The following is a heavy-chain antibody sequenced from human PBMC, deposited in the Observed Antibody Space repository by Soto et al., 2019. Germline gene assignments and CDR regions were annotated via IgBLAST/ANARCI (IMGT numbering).Heavy chain of an antibody. CDR2: IYSGGST. CDR1: GFTVSSNY. Sequence: GGSLRLSCAASGFTVSSNYMSWVRQAPGKGLEWVSVIYSGGSTYYADSVKGRFTISRDNSKNTLYLQMNSLRAEDTAVYYCAREDDYIWGSYRYSVYWGQGTLVTVSS. CDR3: AREDDYIWGSYRYSVY. D-gene: IGHD3-16*02. V-gene: IGHV3-66*01. J-gene: IGHJ4*02.